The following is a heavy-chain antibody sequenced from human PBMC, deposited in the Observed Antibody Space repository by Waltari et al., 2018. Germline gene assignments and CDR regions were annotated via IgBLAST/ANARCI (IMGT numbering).Heavy chain of an antibody. D-gene: IGHD6-13*01. Sequence: QVQLQQWGAGLLKPSETLSLTCAVYGGSFSGYYWSWIRQPPGKGLEWIGEINHSGSTNYNPSLKSRVTISVDTSKNQFSLKLSSVTAADTAVYYCARHPSIAAAGTKPIFYWYFDLWGRGTLVTVSS. CDR3: ARHPSIAAAGTKPIFYWYFDL. J-gene: IGHJ2*01. CDR1: GGSFSGYY. CDR2: INHSGST. V-gene: IGHV4-34*01.